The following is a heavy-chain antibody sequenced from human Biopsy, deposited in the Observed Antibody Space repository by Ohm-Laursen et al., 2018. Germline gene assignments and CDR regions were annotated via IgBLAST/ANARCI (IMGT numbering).Heavy chain of an antibody. Sequence: VKISCKASGDTFNKYGIFWVRQAPGQGLEWMGRIIPIVDIVNYAQRFQGRVTMTADKSTSTAYLDLSSLISEDTAVYYCARGGSGSGYCGMDVWGQGTTVTVSS. V-gene: IGHV1-69*10. CDR3: ARGGSGSGYCGMDV. J-gene: IGHJ6*02. D-gene: IGHD3-10*01. CDR1: GDTFNKYG. CDR2: IIPIVDIV.